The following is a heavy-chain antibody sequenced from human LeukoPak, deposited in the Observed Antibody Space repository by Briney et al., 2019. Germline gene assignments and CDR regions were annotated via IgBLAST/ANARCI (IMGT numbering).Heavy chain of an antibody. CDR3: ARGRRDGFRYYYYYMDV. CDR2: MNPNSGNT. V-gene: IGHV1-8*01. D-gene: IGHD5-24*01. J-gene: IGHJ6*03. CDR1: GYTFTSYD. Sequence: ASVRVSCKASGYTFTSYDINWVRQATGQGLEWMGWMNPNSGNTGYAQKFQGRVTMTRNTSISTAYMELSSLGSEDTAVYYCARGRRDGFRYYYYYMDVWGKGTTVTVSS.